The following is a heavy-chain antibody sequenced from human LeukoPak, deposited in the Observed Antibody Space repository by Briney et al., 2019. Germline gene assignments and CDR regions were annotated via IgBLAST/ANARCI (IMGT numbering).Heavy chain of an antibody. CDR2: IYYSGST. CDR3: ARSPSRSDFWSGYTFDY. V-gene: IGHV4-59*01. CDR1: GGSISSYY. J-gene: IGHJ4*02. Sequence: SETLSLTCTVSGGSISSYYWSWIRQPPAKGLEWIGYIYYSGSTNYNPSLKSRVTISVDTSKNQFSLKLSSVTAADTAVYYCARSPSRSDFWSGYTFDYWGQGTLVTVSS. D-gene: IGHD3-3*01.